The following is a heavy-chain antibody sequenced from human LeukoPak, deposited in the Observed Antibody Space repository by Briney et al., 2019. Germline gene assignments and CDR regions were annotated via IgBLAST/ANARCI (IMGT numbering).Heavy chain of an antibody. Sequence: ASVKVSCKASGYTFTKYYMHWVRQAPGQGLEWMGIIDPSGGSTSYAQTFQGRVTMTRDTSTSTFYMELSSLRSEDTAVYYCARGRGIAAPGPISLFDYGGQGTLVTVSS. D-gene: IGHD6-13*01. CDR2: IDPSGGST. CDR3: ARGRGIAAPGPISLFDY. V-gene: IGHV1-46*01. CDR1: GYTFTKYY. J-gene: IGHJ4*02.